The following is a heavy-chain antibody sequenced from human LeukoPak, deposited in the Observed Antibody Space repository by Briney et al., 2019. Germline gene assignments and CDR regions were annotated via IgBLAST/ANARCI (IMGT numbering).Heavy chain of an antibody. Sequence: PGGSLRLSCAASGFTVSTNWMHWVRQAPGKGLVWVSRINDDGSSTSYADSVKGRFTISRDNAKNTLYLQMNSLRAEDTAVYYCVVTYYYDSSGPPGGQGTLVTVSS. CDR3: VVTYYYDSSGPP. V-gene: IGHV3-74*01. J-gene: IGHJ4*02. CDR1: GFTVSTNW. D-gene: IGHD3-22*01. CDR2: INDDGSST.